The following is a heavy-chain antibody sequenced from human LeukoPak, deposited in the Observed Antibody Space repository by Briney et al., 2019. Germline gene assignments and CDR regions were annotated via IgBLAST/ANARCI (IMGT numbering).Heavy chain of an antibody. CDR2: IWYDGSNK. Sequence: GGSLRLSCAASGFTFSSYGMHWVRQAPGKGLEWVAVIWYDGSNKYYADSVKGRFTISRDNSKNTLYLQMNSLRAEDTAVYYCARENIAAAGINWFDPWGQGTLVTVSS. J-gene: IGHJ5*02. CDR3: ARENIAAAGINWFDP. D-gene: IGHD6-13*01. V-gene: IGHV3-33*01. CDR1: GFTFSSYG.